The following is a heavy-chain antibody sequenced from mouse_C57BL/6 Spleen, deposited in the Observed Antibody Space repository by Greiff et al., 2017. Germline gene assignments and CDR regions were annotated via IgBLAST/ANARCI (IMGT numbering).Heavy chain of an antibody. CDR2: IYPRSGNT. J-gene: IGHJ4*01. CDR3: ARSEGLRGAMDY. V-gene: IGHV1-81*01. D-gene: IGHD2-4*01. CDR1: GYTFTSYG. Sequence: QVQLQQSGAELARPGASVKLSCKASGYTFTSYGISWVKQRTGQGLEWIGEIYPRSGNTYYNEKFKGKATLTADKSSSTAYMELRSLTAEDSAVYFCARSEGLRGAMDYWGQGTSVTVSS.